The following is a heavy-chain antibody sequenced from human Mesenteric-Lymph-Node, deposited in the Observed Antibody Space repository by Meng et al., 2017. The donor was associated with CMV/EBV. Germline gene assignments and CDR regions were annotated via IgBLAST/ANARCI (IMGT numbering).Heavy chain of an antibody. CDR3: ARGVNSVY. J-gene: IGHJ4*02. CDR2: INHSGST. CDR1: GGSFSGYY. V-gene: IGHV4-34*01. Sequence: GSLRLSCAVYGGSFSGYYWSWIRQPPGKGLEWIGEINHSGSTNYNPSLKSRVTISVDTSKNQFSLKLSSVTAADTAVYYCARGVNSVYWGQGVVVTVSS.